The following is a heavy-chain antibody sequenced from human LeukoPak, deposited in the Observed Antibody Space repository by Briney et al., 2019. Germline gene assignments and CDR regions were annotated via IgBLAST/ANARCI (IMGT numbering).Heavy chain of an antibody. CDR1: GFGFDDYG. D-gene: IGHD3-16*01. CDR3: ATVGGNY. V-gene: IGHV3-20*04. J-gene: IGHJ4*02. Sequence: GGSLRLSCAASGFGFDDYGMSWVRQVPGEGLEWVSGISGKGDRKDYADSVKGRFTISRDNANNTLYLQLKRLRAEDTAFYYCATVGGNYWGQGTLVTVSS. CDR2: ISGKGDRK.